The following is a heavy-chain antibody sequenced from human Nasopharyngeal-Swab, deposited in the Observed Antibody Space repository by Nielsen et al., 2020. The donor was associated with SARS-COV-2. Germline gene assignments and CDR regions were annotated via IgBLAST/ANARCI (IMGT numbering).Heavy chain of an antibody. V-gene: IGHV1-8*01. J-gene: IGHJ4*02. D-gene: IGHD3-3*01. Sequence: ASVKVSCKASGYTFTSYDINWVRQATGQGLEWMGWMNPNSGNTGYAQKFQGRVTMTRNTSISTADMELSSLRSEDTAVYYCARARSFWSGTPFYWGQGTLVTVSS. CDR1: GYTFTSYD. CDR3: ARARSFWSGTPFY. CDR2: MNPNSGNT.